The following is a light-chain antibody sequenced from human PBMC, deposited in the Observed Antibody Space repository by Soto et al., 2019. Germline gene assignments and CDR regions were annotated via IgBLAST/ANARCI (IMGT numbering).Light chain of an antibody. CDR1: QSVSRN. V-gene: IGKV3-15*01. Sequence: EIVMTQSPATLSVSPGERATLSCRASQSVSRNLAWYRQKPGQAPRLLIYGASTSATATPARFSGSGSGTEFTLTISSLQSEDFAVYYCQQYNGWPYTFGQGTKLEIK. CDR2: GAS. CDR3: QQYNGWPYT. J-gene: IGKJ2*01.